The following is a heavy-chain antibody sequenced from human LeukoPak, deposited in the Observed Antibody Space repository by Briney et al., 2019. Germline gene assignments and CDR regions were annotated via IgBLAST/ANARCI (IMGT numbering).Heavy chain of an antibody. CDR1: GFTFSSYG. CDR2: ISYDGSNK. Sequence: GGSLRLSCAASGFTFSSYGMHWVRQAPGKGLEWVAVISYDGSNKYYADSVKGRFTISRDVSKNTLYLQMDSLRAEDTAVYYCAKDQRSSSWFGAFDIWGQGTMVTVSS. CDR3: AKDQRSSSWFGAFDI. D-gene: IGHD6-13*01. J-gene: IGHJ3*02. V-gene: IGHV3-30*18.